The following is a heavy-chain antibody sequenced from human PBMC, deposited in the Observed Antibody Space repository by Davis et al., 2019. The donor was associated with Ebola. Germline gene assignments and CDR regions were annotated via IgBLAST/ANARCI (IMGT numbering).Heavy chain of an antibody. CDR1: GFAVTSNF. CDR3: ARGYYYESSGYRT. CDR2: IYIRNDT. Sequence: PGGSLRLSCAVSGFAVTSNFMTWVRQAPGKGLEWVSAIYIRNDTYHADSVKGRFTISRDNSKKALYLQMTSLRAEDTAVYYCARGYYYESSGYRTWGQGTLVTVSS. D-gene: IGHD3-22*01. J-gene: IGHJ5*02. V-gene: IGHV3-53*01.